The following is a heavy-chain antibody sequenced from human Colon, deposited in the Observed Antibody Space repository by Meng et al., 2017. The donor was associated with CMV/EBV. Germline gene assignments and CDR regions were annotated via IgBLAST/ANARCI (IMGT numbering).Heavy chain of an antibody. J-gene: IGHJ6*02. D-gene: IGHD3-10*01. Sequence: GGSLRLSCAASGFKFSSAWMSWFRQVPGKGLEWVGHIKNKTGGGTTDFAAPVKGRFSISRDDSKNTLYLQMNSLKTEDTAVYYCARNYYASGTYWGDYYYYGMDVWGQGTTVTVSS. CDR1: GFKFSSAW. CDR2: IKNKTGGGTT. V-gene: IGHV3-15*01. CDR3: ARNYYASGTYWGDYYYYGMDV.